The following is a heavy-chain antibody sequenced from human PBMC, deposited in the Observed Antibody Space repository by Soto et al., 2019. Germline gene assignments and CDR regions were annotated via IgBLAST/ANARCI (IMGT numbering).Heavy chain of an antibody. CDR3: ARAVTWGLDV. D-gene: IGHD3-10*01. J-gene: IGHJ6*01. CDR1: GFTFSLYS. Sequence: EVQLVESGGGLVQPGGSLRLSCAASGFTFSLYSISWVRQAPGKGLEWVSYISRSSTGIHYADFVKGRFTISRDDATNSMHLQMNSLRDGDTAVYYCARAVTWGLDVWGQGTTVSISS. CDR2: ISRSSTGI. V-gene: IGHV3-48*02.